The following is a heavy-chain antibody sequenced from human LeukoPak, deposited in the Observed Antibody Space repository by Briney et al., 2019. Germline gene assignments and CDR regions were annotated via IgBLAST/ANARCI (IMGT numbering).Heavy chain of an antibody. CDR2: IWSSTSAV. D-gene: IGHD3-3*01. CDR1: GFTFSSYS. Sequence: GGSLRLSCAASGFTFSSYSMNWVRQAPGKGLEWVSYIWSSTSAVYYADSVKGRSTISRDNAKNSLYLQMNSLRDEDTAVYYCARDFGYAFDIWGQGTMVTVSS. J-gene: IGHJ3*02. CDR3: ARDFGYAFDI. V-gene: IGHV3-48*02.